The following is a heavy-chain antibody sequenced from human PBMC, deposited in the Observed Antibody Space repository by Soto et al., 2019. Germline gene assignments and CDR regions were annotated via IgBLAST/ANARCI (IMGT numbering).Heavy chain of an antibody. CDR2: VILMFGST. V-gene: IGHV1-69*01. CDR3: ARSQGGEFQLLYAFDI. CDR1: GGTFSTYS. D-gene: IGHD1-26*01. J-gene: IGHJ3*02. Sequence: QVQLVQSGAEVKKPGSSVKVSCKASGGTFSTYSVSWVRQAPGQGLEWMGGVILMFGSTKYAQPFQDGVTGTVQQSMSTVYRELSRLRSDDTSVYYCARSQGGEFQLLYAFDIWGQGTKVTVSS.